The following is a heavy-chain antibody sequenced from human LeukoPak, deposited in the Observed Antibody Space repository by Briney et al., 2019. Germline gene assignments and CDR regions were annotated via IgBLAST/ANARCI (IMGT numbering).Heavy chain of an antibody. CDR3: ARAYKDRSLAGKKEFFQH. D-gene: IGHD6-19*01. V-gene: IGHV3-21*04. CDR1: GFTFITLG. Sequence: GGSRRLSWAASGFTFITLGMTGAGQAPGKGREWVSSIISSSSYIYYADSVKGRFTISRDNANNFLYLQMNSLRAEDTALYYCARAYKDRSLAGKKEFFQHWGQGTLVTVS. CDR2: IISSSSYI. J-gene: IGHJ1*01.